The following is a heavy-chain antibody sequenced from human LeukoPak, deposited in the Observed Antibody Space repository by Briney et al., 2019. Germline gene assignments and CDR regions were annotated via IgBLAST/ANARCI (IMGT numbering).Heavy chain of an antibody. CDR3: ARELFGNFDY. V-gene: IGHV1-18*01. CDR1: GYTFTSYG. J-gene: IGHJ4*02. CDR2: ISAHNGNT. Sequence: ASVKLSCKASGYTFTSYGLSWVRQAPGQGLEWMGWISAHNGNTNYAQKLQGRVTMTTDTSASTAYMELRSLRSDDTAVYYCARELFGNFDYWGQGTLVTVSS. D-gene: IGHD2/OR15-2a*01.